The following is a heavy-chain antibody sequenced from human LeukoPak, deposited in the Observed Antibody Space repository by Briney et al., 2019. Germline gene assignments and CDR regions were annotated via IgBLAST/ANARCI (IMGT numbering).Heavy chain of an antibody. CDR3: AREPAACSGNY. CDR1: GGSISRGNYY. Sequence: PSETLSLTCTVSGGSISRGNYYWSWIRQPAGKGLEWIGRIYTSGSTNYNPSLKSRVTISVDTSKNQFSLRLSSVTAADTAVYYCAREPAACSGNYWSQGTLVTVSS. J-gene: IGHJ4*02. V-gene: IGHV4-61*02. D-gene: IGHD3-10*02. CDR2: IYTSGST.